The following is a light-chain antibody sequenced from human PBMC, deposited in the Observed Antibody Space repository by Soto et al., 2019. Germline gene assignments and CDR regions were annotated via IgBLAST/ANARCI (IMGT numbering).Light chain of an antibody. CDR2: GAS. V-gene: IGKV3-20*01. Sequence: EIVLTQSPGSLSLSPGDRATLSCRASQTITSTYLAWYQQKPGQAPRLLIFGASNRVSGIPHRFSGSGSGTDFTLTINRLEPDDSAVYYCPQYGTSLPVAFGQGTQLKIK. CDR3: PQYGTSLPVA. J-gene: IGKJ2*01. CDR1: QTITSTY.